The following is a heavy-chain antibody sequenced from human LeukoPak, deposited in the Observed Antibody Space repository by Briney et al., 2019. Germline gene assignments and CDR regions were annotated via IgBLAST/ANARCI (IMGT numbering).Heavy chain of an antibody. CDR3: SRGSGPFCPLGY. CDR1: GGSISGTNW. J-gene: IGHJ4*02. V-gene: IGHV4/OR15-8*02. Sequence: SETLSLTCGVSGGSISGTNWWSWVRQPPGQGLEWIGEISLAGQTNFNPSLNGRVTMSLDKSSNKLYLHLTSVTAADTATYFCSRGSGPFCPLGYWGQGTLVIVSS. CDR2: ISLAGQT. D-gene: IGHD1-26*01.